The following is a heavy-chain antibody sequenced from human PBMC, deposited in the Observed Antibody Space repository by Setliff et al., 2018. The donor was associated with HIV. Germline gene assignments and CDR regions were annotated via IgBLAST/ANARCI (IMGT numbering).Heavy chain of an antibody. D-gene: IGHD2-21*01. Sequence: PSETLSLTCSVAGGFMNNYSWNWIRQPAGRGLEWIGRIYASGNSNYNPSLKDRVTMSMDASRNFFSLEMTSVVAADTAMYFCATLVSCGVDCSSHWYFDLWGRGTLVTVSS. V-gene: IGHV4-4*07. J-gene: IGHJ2*01. CDR2: IYASGNS. CDR3: ATLVSCGVDCSSHWYFDL. CDR1: GGFMNNYS.